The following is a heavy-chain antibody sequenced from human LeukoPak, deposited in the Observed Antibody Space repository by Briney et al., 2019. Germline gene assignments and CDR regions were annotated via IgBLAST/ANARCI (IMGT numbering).Heavy chain of an antibody. CDR3: ARNSGRVLNWFDP. V-gene: IGHV4-59*12. CDR1: GGSISSYY. CDR2: IYYSGST. J-gene: IGHJ5*02. Sequence: PSETLSLTCTVSGGSISSYYWSWIRQPPGKGLEWIGYIYYSGSTYYNPSLKSRVTISVDTSKNQFSLKLSSVTAAHTAVYYCARNSGRVLNWFDPWGQGTLVTVSS. D-gene: IGHD3-10*01.